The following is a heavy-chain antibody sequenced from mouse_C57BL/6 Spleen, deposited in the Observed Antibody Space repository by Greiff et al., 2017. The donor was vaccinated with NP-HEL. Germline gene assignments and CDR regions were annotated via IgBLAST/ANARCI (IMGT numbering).Heavy chain of an antibody. CDR2: IDPEDGDT. Sequence: VHVKQSGAELVRPGASVKLSCTASGFNIKDYYMHWVKQRPEQGLEWIGRIDPEDGDTEYAPKFQGKATMTADTSSNTAYLQLSSLTSEDTAVYYCTSMVTDAYWGQGTLVTVSA. V-gene: IGHV14-1*01. CDR1: GFNIKDYY. D-gene: IGHD2-2*01. J-gene: IGHJ3*01. CDR3: TSMVTDAY.